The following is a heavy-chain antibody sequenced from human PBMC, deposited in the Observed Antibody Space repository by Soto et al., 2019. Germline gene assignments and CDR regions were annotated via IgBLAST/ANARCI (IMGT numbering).Heavy chain of an antibody. CDR2: MSYDGSNE. Sequence: QVQLVESGGGVVQPGRSLRLSCAASGFTFSHYAMHWVRQAPGKGLEWVSLMSYDGSNEYYADSVTGRFTISRDNSKNTLYLHMNSLRAGDTAVYYCAKDGSQNFDYWGQGTLVTVSS. CDR1: GFTFSHYA. J-gene: IGHJ4*02. CDR3: AKDGSQNFDY. D-gene: IGHD1-26*01. V-gene: IGHV3-30*18.